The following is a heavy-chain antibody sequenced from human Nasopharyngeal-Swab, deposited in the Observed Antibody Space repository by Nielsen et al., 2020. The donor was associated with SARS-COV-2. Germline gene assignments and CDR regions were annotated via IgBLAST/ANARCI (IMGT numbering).Heavy chain of an antibody. Sequence: GSLRLSCTVSGGSVSSGSYYWSWIRQPPGKGLEWIGYIYYSGSTNYNPSLKSRVTISVDTSKNQFSLKPSSVTAADTAVYYCARDHYGSGSPSMDVWGQGTTVTVSS. V-gene: IGHV4-61*01. D-gene: IGHD3-10*01. CDR1: GGSVSSGSYY. CDR2: IYYSGST. CDR3: ARDHYGSGSPSMDV. J-gene: IGHJ6*02.